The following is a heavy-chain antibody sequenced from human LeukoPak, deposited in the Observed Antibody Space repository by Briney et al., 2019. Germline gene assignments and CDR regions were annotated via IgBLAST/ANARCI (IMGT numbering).Heavy chain of an antibody. CDR1: GFTFSSYG. CDR3: ARDRGPIGSYRVVVPAARQQGYYYGMDV. D-gene: IGHD2-2*01. CDR2: IWYDGSNK. J-gene: IGHJ6*02. Sequence: GSLRLSCAASGFTFSSYGMHWVRQAPGKGLEWVAVIWYDGSNKYYADSVKGRFTISRDNSKNTLYLQMNSLRAEDTAVYYCARDRGPIGSYRVVVPAARQQGYYYGMDVWGQGTTVTVSS. V-gene: IGHV3-33*01.